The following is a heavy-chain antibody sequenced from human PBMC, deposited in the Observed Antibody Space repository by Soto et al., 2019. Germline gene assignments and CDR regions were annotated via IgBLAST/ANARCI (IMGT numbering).Heavy chain of an antibody. CDR1: GFTFDDYA. CDR2: ISWNSGSI. J-gene: IGHJ6*02. Sequence: GGSLRLSCAASGFTFDDYAMHWVRQAPGKGLEWVSGISWNSGSIGYADSVKGRFTISRDNAKNSLYLQMNSLRAEDTALNYCAKDISGDSSGYYDPGYGMDVWGQGTTVTVSS. D-gene: IGHD3-22*01. CDR3: AKDISGDSSGYYDPGYGMDV. V-gene: IGHV3-9*01.